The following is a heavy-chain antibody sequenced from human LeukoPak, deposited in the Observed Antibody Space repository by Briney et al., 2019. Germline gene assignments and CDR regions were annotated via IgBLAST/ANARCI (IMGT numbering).Heavy chain of an antibody. Sequence: PSETLSLTCTVSGGSISSGGYYWSWIRQHPGKGLEWIGYIYYSGSTYYNPSLKSRVTISVDTSKNQFSLKLSSVTAADTAVYYCARHSSSGYDSSGYYYGYWGQGTLVTVSS. V-gene: IGHV4-31*03. J-gene: IGHJ4*02. CDR1: GGSISSGGYY. D-gene: IGHD3-22*01. CDR2: IYYSGST. CDR3: ARHSSSGYDSSGYYYGY.